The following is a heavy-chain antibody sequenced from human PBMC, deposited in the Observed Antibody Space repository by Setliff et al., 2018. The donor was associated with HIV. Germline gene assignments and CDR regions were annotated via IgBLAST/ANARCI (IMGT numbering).Heavy chain of an antibody. CDR2: ISSTTGYI. J-gene: IGHJ6*03. V-gene: IGHV3-21*01. CDR1: DFSLYDFN. D-gene: IGHD1-26*01. Sequence: GGSLRLSCEASDFSLYDFNMNWVRQAPGKGLEWVSSISSTTGYIFYATSVKGRFIISRDNAKNSLYLQMDSLRAEDTAVYYCARNRGRWELLRDYYYYYMDVWGKGTTVTV. CDR3: ARNRGRWELLRDYYYYYMDV.